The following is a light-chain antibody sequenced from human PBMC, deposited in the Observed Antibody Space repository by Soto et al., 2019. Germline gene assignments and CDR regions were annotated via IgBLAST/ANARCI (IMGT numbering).Light chain of an antibody. CDR1: QGISSY. Sequence: AIRMTQSPSSLSASTGERVPINCRASQGISSYLAWYQQKPGRAPNIMIYTASTLQSGVPSRFSGSRSGTDCTLTISSLQPEDVATYYCQQVNSYPQTFGQGTRLEIK. V-gene: IGKV1-8*01. CDR2: TAS. J-gene: IGKJ5*01. CDR3: QQVNSYPQT.